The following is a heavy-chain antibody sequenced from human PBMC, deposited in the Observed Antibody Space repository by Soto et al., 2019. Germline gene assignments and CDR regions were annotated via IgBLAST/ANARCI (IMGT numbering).Heavy chain of an antibody. CDR3: ARDTYFDDSSGYFDY. CDR1: GFTFSSYW. J-gene: IGHJ4*02. D-gene: IGHD3-22*01. V-gene: IGHV3-7*01. Sequence: EVQLVESGGGLVQPGGPLRLSCAASGFTFSSYWMSWVRQAPGKGLVWVANINQDGSEKYYVDSVKGRFTISRDNAKNSLYVQMTSLRVEDTAVYYCARDTYFDDSSGYFDYWGQGTLVTVSS. CDR2: INQDGSEK.